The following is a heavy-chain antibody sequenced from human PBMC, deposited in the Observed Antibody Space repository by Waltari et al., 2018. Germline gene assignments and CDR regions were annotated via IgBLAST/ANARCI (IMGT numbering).Heavy chain of an antibody. Sequence: QVQLQESGPGLVKPSETLSLTCAVSGYSISSGYYWGWIRQPPGKGLEWIGSIDHSGSTYYNPSLKSRVTISVDTSKNQFSLKLSSVTAADTAVYYCARQAGGRAFDIWGQGTMVTVSS. D-gene: IGHD3-16*01. CDR1: GYSISSGYY. V-gene: IGHV4-38-2*01. J-gene: IGHJ3*02. CDR3: ARQAGGRAFDI. CDR2: IDHSGST.